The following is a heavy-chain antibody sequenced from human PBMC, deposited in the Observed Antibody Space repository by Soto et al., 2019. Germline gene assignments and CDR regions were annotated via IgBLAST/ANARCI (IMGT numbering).Heavy chain of an antibody. CDR3: AKWTDTVVEAALAGGAFDI. CDR1: GFSFSTYA. J-gene: IGHJ3*02. D-gene: IGHD2-2*01. Sequence: EVQLLESGGNLVQPGGSLRLSCAASGFSFSTYALTCVRQAPGKGLEWVSGISASGATTYYADSVKGRFTISRDNSKNTVFLQMTSLRAEDTALYYCAKWTDTVVEAALAGGAFDIWGQGTMVTVSS. V-gene: IGHV3-23*01. CDR2: ISASGATT.